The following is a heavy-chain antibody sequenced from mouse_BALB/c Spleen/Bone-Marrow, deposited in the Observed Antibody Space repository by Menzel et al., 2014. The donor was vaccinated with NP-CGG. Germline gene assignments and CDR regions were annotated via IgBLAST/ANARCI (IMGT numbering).Heavy chain of an antibody. CDR3: ARPLYDGYYVAY. CDR2: ISNGGGST. Sequence: EVMLVESGGGLVQPGGSLKLSCATSGFTFSDYHMYWVRQTPEKRLEWVAYISNGGGSTYYPDTVKGRFTISRDNAKNTLYLQMSRLKSEDTAMYYCARPLYDGYYVAYWCQGTLVTVSA. J-gene: IGHJ3*01. V-gene: IGHV5-12*02. D-gene: IGHD2-3*01. CDR1: GFTFSDYH.